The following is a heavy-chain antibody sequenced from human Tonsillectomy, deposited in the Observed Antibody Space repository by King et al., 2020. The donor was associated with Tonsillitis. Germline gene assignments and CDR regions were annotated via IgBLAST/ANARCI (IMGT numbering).Heavy chain of an antibody. CDR2: IYYSGST. V-gene: IGHV4-30-4*01. J-gene: IGHJ4*02. CDR1: GGSISNGDYY. Sequence: QLQESGPGLVKPSQTLSLTCSVSGGSISNGDYYWNWIRQPPGKDLEWIGYIYYSGSTYYNPSLTSRLTISLDTSRNQLSLKLNSVTAADTAVYYCARGTGDGFHSPLDYWGQGTLVTVSS. D-gene: IGHD5-24*01. CDR3: ARGTGDGFHSPLDY.